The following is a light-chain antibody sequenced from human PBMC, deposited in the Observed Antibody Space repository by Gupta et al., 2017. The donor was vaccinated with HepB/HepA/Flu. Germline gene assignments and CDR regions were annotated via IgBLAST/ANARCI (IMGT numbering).Light chain of an antibody. CDR3: QQYYSTPYT. J-gene: IGKJ2*01. CDR2: WAS. Sequence: IVMTPTPLSLPVSLGERATINCKSSQAVLYSSNNKNYLAWYQQKPGQPPKLLIYWASTRESGVPDRFSGSGSGTDFTLTISSLQAEDVAVYYCQQYYSTPYTFGQGTKLEIK. V-gene: IGKV4-1*01. CDR1: QAVLYSSNNKNY.